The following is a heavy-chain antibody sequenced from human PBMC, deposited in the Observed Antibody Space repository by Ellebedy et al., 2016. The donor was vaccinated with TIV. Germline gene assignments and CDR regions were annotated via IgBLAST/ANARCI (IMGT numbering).Heavy chain of an antibody. D-gene: IGHD1-26*01. CDR2: ISGDGSGT. CDR3: AKWVGSTGQFDY. J-gene: IGHJ4*02. V-gene: IGHV3-23*01. Sequence: PGGSLRLSCAASGFTFSSYAMTWVRRTPGKGLQWVSTISGDGSGTYYADSVKGRFTISRDNSKNTLFLQLNSLRVEDTALYYCAKWVGSTGQFDYWGQGTLVTVSS. CDR1: GFTFSSYA.